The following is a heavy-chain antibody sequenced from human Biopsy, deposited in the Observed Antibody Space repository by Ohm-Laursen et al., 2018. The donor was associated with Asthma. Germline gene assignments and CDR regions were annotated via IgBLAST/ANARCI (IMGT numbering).Heavy chain of an antibody. CDR2: ILFDGRKI. J-gene: IGHJ4*02. Sequence: SLRLSCAASGFNFHNYGMNWVRRAPGKGLEWVAQILFDGRKINYPDSVKGRFTISRGNSKNMVYLQMNSLRPEDTAVYYCAKDRVAGRSYYFDYWGQGSLVSVSS. CDR1: GFNFHNYG. V-gene: IGHV3-30*18. D-gene: IGHD6-13*01. CDR3: AKDRVAGRSYYFDY.